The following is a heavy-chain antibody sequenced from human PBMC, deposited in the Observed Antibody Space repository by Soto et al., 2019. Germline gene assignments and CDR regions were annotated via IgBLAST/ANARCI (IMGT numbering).Heavy chain of an antibody. CDR1: GGTFSSYA. Sequence: SVKVSCKASGGTFSSYAISWVRQAPGQGLEWMGGIIPIFGTANYAQKFQGRVTITADKSTSTAYMELSSLRSEDTAVYYCAREEYSYGSNYYYGMDVWGQGTTVTVSS. CDR3: AREEYSYGSNYYYGMDV. D-gene: IGHD5-18*01. J-gene: IGHJ6*02. CDR2: IIPIFGTA. V-gene: IGHV1-69*06.